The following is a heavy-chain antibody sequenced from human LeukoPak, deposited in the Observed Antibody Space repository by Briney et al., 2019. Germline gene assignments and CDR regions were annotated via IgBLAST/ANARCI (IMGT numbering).Heavy chain of an antibody. Sequence: SETLSLTCIVSGGSIRSNSYYWGWIRQPPGKGLEWIGSIFYSGTTYYNPSLKSRVTISVDTSKNQFSLKLSSVTAADTAVYYCAGYDSSGYVNWGQGTLVTVSS. CDR2: IFYSGTT. CDR1: GGSIRSNSYY. D-gene: IGHD3-22*01. V-gene: IGHV4-39*01. J-gene: IGHJ4*02. CDR3: AGYDSSGYVN.